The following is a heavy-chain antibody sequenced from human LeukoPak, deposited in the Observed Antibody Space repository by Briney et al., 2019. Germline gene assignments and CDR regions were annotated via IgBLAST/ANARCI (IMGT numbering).Heavy chain of an antibody. CDR3: AKGHGRGYGRYYFDY. Sequence: PGRSLRLSCAAPGFTFSSYGMHWVRQAPGKGLEWVAVISYDGSNKYYADSVKGRFTISRDNSKNTLYLQMNSLRAEDTAVYYCAKGHGRGYGRYYFDYWGQGTLVTVSS. D-gene: IGHD1-26*01. V-gene: IGHV3-30*18. CDR2: ISYDGSNK. J-gene: IGHJ4*02. CDR1: GFTFSSYG.